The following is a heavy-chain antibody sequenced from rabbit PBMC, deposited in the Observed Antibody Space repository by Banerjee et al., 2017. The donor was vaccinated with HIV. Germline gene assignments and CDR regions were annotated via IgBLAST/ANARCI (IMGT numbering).Heavy chain of an antibody. CDR2: INTSSGNT. Sequence: QEQLEESGGDLVKPGRSLTLTCTASGFSFSNKYVMCWVRQAPGKGLEWIACINTSSGNTVYASWAKGRFTISRTSSTTVALQMTSLTAADTATYFCARDGGRSVYTQYYFNLWGPGTLVTVS. CDR1: GFSFSNKYV. J-gene: IGHJ4*01. D-gene: IGHD8-1*01. V-gene: IGHV1S45*01. CDR3: ARDGGRSVYTQYYFNL.